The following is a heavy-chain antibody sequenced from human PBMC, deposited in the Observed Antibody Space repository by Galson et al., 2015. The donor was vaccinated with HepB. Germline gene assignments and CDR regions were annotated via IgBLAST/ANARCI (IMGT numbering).Heavy chain of an antibody. D-gene: IGHD3-10*01. V-gene: IGHV3-53*01. CDR2: VYSDGTT. J-gene: IGHJ4*02. CDR3: ARWSGISYDC. CDR1: GFSVRSLY. Sequence: SLRLSCAASGFSVRSLYISWVRQAPGKGLEWLSMVYSDGTTHYKDSVRGRFTISRDNSKNTLYLQMSTLRAEDTAVYYCARWSGISYDCWGQGTLVTVSS.